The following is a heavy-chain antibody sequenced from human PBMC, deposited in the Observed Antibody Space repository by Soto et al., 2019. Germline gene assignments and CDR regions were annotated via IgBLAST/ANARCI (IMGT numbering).Heavy chain of an antibody. J-gene: IGHJ4*02. V-gene: IGHV2-5*02. CDR2: IYWDDDE. D-gene: IGHD5-12*01. Sequence: QITLQESGPTLVTPTQTLTLTCTFSGFSLTNDGVGVGWIRQPPGKALEWLAVIYWDDDEFYNTSLKERLSITKDTSRNQVVLRVTNMDPVDTVTYYGAYRWGVGYESWGQGTPVSVS. CDR3: AYRWGVGYES. CDR1: GFSLTNDGVG.